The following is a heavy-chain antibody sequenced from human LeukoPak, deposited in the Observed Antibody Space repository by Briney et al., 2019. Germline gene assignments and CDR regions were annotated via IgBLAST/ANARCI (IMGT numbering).Heavy chain of an antibody. Sequence: GGSLRLSCAASGFTFSSYDMNWVRQAPGKGLEWVSYISSGSSTTYHADSVKGRFTISRDNAKNSLYLQMNSLRAEDTAVYYCARDHDAFDIWGQGTMVTVSS. J-gene: IGHJ3*02. CDR2: ISSGSSTT. CDR3: ARDHDAFDI. CDR1: GFTFSSYD. V-gene: IGHV3-48*01.